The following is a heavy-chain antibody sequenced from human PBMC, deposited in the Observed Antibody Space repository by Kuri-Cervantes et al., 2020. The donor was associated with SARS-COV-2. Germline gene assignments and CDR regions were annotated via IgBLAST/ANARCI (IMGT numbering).Heavy chain of an antibody. CDR3: ARVDYAGNYYYYGMDV. CDR2: IYYSGST. Sequence: SCTVSGGSISSGGYYWSWIRQHPGKGLEWIGYIYYSGSTYYNPSLKSRVTISVDTSKNQFSLKLTSVTAADTAVYDCARVDYAGNYYYYGMDVWGQGTTVTVSS. V-gene: IGHV4-31*02. J-gene: IGHJ6*02. CDR1: GGSISSGGYY. D-gene: IGHD4-17*01.